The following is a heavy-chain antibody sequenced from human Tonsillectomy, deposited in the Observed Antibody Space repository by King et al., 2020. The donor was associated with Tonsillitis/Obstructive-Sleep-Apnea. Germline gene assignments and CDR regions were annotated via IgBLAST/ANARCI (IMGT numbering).Heavy chain of an antibody. CDR2: ISGSGRST. CDR1: GFTFSTYA. Sequence: VQLVESGGGLVQPGGSLRLSCAASGFTFSTYAMSWVRQAPGKGLEWVSAISGSGRSTYYADSVKGRFTISRDNSKNTLYLEMSSLRAEDTAVYYCAKVDHYDILTGYPFDYWVQGTLVTVSS. D-gene: IGHD3-9*01. J-gene: IGHJ4*02. V-gene: IGHV3-23*04. CDR3: AKVDHYDILTGYPFDY.